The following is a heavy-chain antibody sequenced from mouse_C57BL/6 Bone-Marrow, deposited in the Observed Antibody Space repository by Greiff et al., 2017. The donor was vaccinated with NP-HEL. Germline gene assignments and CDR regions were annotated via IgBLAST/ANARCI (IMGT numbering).Heavy chain of an antibody. J-gene: IGHJ2*01. CDR3: ARGGRY. CDR2: IDPSDSYT. V-gene: IGHV1-69*01. CDR1: GYTFTSYW. Sequence: QVQLQQSGAELVMPGASVKLSCKASGYTFTSYWMHWVKQRPGQGLEWIGEIDPSDSYTNYNQKFKGKSTLTVDKSSSTAYMQLSSLTSEDSAVYYCARGGRYWGQGTTLTVSS.